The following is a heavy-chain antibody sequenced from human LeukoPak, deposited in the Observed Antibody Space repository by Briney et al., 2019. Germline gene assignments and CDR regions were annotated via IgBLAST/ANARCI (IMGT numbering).Heavy chain of an antibody. V-gene: IGHV3-30*04. CDR1: RFTFSSYA. CDR2: ISYDGSNK. CDR3: ASTVTSNDAVHI. D-gene: IGHD4-17*01. J-gene: IGHJ3*02. Sequence: PGGSLRLSCAASRFTFSSYAMHWVRQAPGKGLEWVAVISYDGSNKYYADSVKGRFTISRDNSKNTLYLQMNSLRAEDTAVYYCASTVTSNDAVHIWGQGTMVTVSS.